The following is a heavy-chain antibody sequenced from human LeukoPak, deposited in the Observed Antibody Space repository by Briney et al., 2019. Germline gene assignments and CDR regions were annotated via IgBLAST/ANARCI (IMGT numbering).Heavy chain of an antibody. CDR1: GYSISSGYY. J-gene: IGHJ4*02. CDR2: IYHSGST. V-gene: IGHV4-38-2*02. D-gene: IGHD5-18*01. Sequence: SETLSLTCTVSGYSISSGYYWGWIRQPPGKGLEWIGSIYHSGSTYYNPSLKSRVTISGDTSKNQFSLKLSSVTAADTAVYYCARDSSRSYGQTYFDYWGQGTLVTVSS. CDR3: ARDSSRSYGQTYFDY.